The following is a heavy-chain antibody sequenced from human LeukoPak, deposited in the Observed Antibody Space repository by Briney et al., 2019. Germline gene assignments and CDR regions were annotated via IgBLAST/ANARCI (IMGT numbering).Heavy chain of an antibody. CDR3: ARAINACFDH. CDR2: IKSDGSST. D-gene: IGHD2-21*01. J-gene: IGHJ5*02. Sequence: PGGSLRLSCKASGFTFTSYCMHWVRQAPGKGLVCVSRIKSDGSSTSYADSVEGRFTISRDDAKNTLYLQMNSLRAEDTAVYYCARAINACFDHWGQGALVTVSS. CDR1: GFTFTSYC. V-gene: IGHV3-74*01.